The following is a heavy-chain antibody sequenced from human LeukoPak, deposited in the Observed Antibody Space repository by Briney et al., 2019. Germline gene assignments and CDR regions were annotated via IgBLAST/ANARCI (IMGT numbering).Heavy chain of an antibody. Sequence: GGSLRLSCVASGFTFTTYWMYWVRQAPGKGLVWVSRINGDGSNSNYADSVKGRFTISRDNARNTLYLQMNGLRAEDTALYYCARTSPTSHFDFWGQGTLVTVSS. CDR2: INGDGSNS. J-gene: IGHJ4*02. CDR1: GFTFTTYW. D-gene: IGHD3-16*01. CDR3: ARTSPTSHFDF. V-gene: IGHV3-74*01.